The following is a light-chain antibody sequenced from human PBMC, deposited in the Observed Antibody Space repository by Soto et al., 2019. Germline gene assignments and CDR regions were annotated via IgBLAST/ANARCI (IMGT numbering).Light chain of an antibody. V-gene: IGKV3D-15*01. J-gene: IGKJ4*01. CDR3: QQYNNWPLT. Sequence: EIVMTQSPATLSVSPKERATLSSRASQSVSSNLAWYQQKPGQAPRLLIYGASTRATGIPARFSGSGSGTEFTLTISSLQSEDFAVYYCQQYNNWPLTFGGGTKVDIK. CDR2: GAS. CDR1: QSVSSN.